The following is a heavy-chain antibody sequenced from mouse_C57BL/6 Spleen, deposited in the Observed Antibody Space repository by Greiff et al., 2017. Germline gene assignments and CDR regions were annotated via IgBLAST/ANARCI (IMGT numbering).Heavy chain of an antibody. Sequence: QVQLQQPGAELVKPGASVKMSCKASGYTFTSYWITWVKQRPGQGLEWIGDIYPGSGSTNYNEKFKSKSTLTVDTSSSTAYMQRSSLTAEDSAVYYCAREWLRRGLAYWGQGTLVTVSA. CDR2: IYPGSGST. D-gene: IGHD2-2*01. CDR1: GYTFTSYW. V-gene: IGHV1-55*01. J-gene: IGHJ3*01. CDR3: AREWLRRGLAY.